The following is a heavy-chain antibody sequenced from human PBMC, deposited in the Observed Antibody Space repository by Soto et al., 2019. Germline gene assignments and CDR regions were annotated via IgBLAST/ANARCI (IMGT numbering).Heavy chain of an antibody. Sequence: EVQLWESGGGLVQPGGSLRLSCAASGFTFSRYAMNWVRQAPGKGLEWVSSISGRGGNTYYADSVKGRFTISRDNSRNTLYLQMDSLRVEDSAVYSCAKAGCSGGTCYLYYFDYWGQGALVTVSS. J-gene: IGHJ4*02. CDR3: AKAGCSGGTCYLYYFDY. D-gene: IGHD2-15*01. V-gene: IGHV3-23*01. CDR1: GFTFSRYA. CDR2: ISGRGGNT.